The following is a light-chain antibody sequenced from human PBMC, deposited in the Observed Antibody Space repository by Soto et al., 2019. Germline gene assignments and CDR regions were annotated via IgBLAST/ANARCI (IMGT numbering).Light chain of an antibody. CDR2: STN. J-gene: IGLJ3*02. Sequence: QTVVTQEPSFSVSPGRTVTLTCGLSSGSVSTSYYPSWYQRTPGQAPRTLIYSTNTRSSGVPDRFSGSILGNKAALTITGAQADDESDYYCVLYMGSGIWAFGGGTKVTVL. V-gene: IGLV8-61*01. CDR1: SGSVSTSYY. CDR3: VLYMGSGIWA.